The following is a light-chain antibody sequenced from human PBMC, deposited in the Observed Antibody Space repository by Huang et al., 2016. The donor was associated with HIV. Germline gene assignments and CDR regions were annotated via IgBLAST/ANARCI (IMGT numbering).Light chain of an antibody. CDR1: QNINTW. J-gene: IGKJ2*01. CDR3: QQYNTYWYT. CDR2: RAS. Sequence: DIQMTPSPSTLSVSVGDRVTIPCRASQNINTWLAWYQQKPGKAPDLLTYRASSLQVGVPSRFTGSGSGTEFTLTITSLQPDDLGTYYCQQYNTYWYTFGQGTKLEI. V-gene: IGKV1-5*03.